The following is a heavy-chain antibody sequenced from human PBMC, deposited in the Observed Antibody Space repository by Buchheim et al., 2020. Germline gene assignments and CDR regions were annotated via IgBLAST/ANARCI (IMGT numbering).Heavy chain of an antibody. Sequence: EVQLLESGGNLVQPGGSLRLSCAASEFTFSSYAMSWVRQAPGKGLEWVSSLSRTGSSTYYAVSVKGRFTFSRDNSKTTMYLQMNSLRAEDTAVYYCVRQCCFNGVCYPFSDYLGQGTL. CDR3: VRQCCFNGVCYPFSDY. CDR1: EFTFSSYA. J-gene: IGHJ4*02. D-gene: IGHD2-8*01. CDR2: LSRTGSST. V-gene: IGHV3-23*01.